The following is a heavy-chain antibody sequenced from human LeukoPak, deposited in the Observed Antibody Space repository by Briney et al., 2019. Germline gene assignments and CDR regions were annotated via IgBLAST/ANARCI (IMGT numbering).Heavy chain of an antibody. Sequence: GGSLRLSRTASGFTFGDYAMSWFRQAPGKGLEWVGFIRSKAYGGTTEYAASVKGRFTISRDDSKSIAYLQMNSLKTEDTAVYYCTRAHNPLYCSSTSCYTDAFDIRGQGTMVTVSS. V-gene: IGHV3-49*03. J-gene: IGHJ3*02. CDR3: TRAHNPLYCSSTSCYTDAFDI. CDR2: IRSKAYGGTT. D-gene: IGHD2-2*01. CDR1: GFTFGDYA.